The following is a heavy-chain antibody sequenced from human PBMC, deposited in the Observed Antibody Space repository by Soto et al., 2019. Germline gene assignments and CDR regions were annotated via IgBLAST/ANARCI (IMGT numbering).Heavy chain of an antibody. J-gene: IGHJ4*02. CDR2: IERHGNDK. CDR1: GFIFGFYW. V-gene: IGHV3-7*03. Sequence: EVHLEESGGALVQPGGSLRLSCSASGFIFGFYWMTWVCQAPGKGLEWVANIERHGNDKYYVDSVTGRFTSSRDNAQSSLFMQLNTLRAEDTAVYFCARIRATDYEIDYWCQGTLVNVSS. CDR3: ARIRATDYEIDY. D-gene: IGHD3-22*01.